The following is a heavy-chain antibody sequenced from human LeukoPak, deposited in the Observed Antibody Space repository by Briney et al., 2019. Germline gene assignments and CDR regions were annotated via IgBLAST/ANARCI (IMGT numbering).Heavy chain of an antibody. CDR2: TYYRSKWYN. D-gene: IGHD1/OR15-1a*01. CDR1: GDSVSSNSAA. V-gene: IGHV6-1*01. CDR3: ARARGTNWHFDL. Sequence: SQTLSLTCAISGDSVSSNSAAWNWIRQSPSRGLEWLGRTYYRSKWYNDYAVSAKSRITINPNTSKNQFSLQLTSMTPEDTAVYYCARARGTNWHFDLWGRGALVTVSS. J-gene: IGHJ2*01.